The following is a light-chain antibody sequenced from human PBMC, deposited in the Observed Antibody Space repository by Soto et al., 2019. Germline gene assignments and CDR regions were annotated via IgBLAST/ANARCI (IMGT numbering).Light chain of an antibody. CDR2: EAS. Sequence: EIVMTQSPATLFVSPGERATVSCRASQSVSSNLAWYQQKPGQAPRLLIYEASTRDADIPVRFSGSGYGRQFTLTISSLQSEDFGVYFCHQYNDGPGGTFGQGTKVGIK. J-gene: IGKJ1*01. V-gene: IGKV3D-15*01. CDR1: QSVSSN. CDR3: HQYNDGPGGT.